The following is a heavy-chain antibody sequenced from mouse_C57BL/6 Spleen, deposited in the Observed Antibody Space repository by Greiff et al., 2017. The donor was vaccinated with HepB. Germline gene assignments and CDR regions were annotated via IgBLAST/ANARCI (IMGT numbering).Heavy chain of an antibody. CDR2: IYPGDGDT. CDR1: GYAFSSSW. CDR3: AKREGNYLDY. V-gene: IGHV1-82*01. Sequence: VKLQESGPELVKPGASVKISCKASGYAFSSSWMNWVKQRPGKGLEWIGRIYPGDGDTNYNGKFKGKATLTADKSSSTAYMQLSSLTSEDSAVYFCAKREGNYLDYWGQGTTLTVSS. J-gene: IGHJ2*01.